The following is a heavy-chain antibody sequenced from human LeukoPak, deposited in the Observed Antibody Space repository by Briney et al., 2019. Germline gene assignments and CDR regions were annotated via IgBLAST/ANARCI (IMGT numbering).Heavy chain of an antibody. J-gene: IGHJ4*02. CDR2: ISSSSTTI. Sequence: GGSLRLSCAASGITLSSYSMNWVRQAPGKGLEWVSYISSSSTTIYYADSVKGRFTISRDNAKNSLYLQINSLRDDDTAVYYCASATGDYGGQGTLVTVS. V-gene: IGHV3-48*02. CDR3: ASATGDY. D-gene: IGHD1-1*01. CDR1: GITLSSYS.